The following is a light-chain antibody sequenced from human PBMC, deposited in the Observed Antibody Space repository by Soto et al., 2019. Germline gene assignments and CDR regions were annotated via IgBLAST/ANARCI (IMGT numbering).Light chain of an antibody. V-gene: IGKV3-11*01. Sequence: EIVLTQSPATLSLSPGERATLSCRASQSVSSYLAWYQQKPGQAPRLLIYDASNRATGIPARFSSSGSGTDFTLPISSLEPEDFAVYYCQQRSNWLFTFGPGTKVDIK. CDR3: QQRSNWLFT. CDR1: QSVSSY. CDR2: DAS. J-gene: IGKJ3*01.